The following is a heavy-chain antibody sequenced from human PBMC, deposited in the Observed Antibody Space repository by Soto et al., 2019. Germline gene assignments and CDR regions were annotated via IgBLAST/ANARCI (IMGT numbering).Heavy chain of an antibody. CDR2: ISGSGGST. CDR3: AKDRTTPGYCSGGSCYSFDY. D-gene: IGHD2-15*01. CDR1: GFTFSSYA. J-gene: IGHJ4*02. Sequence: EVQLLESGGGLVQPGGSLRLSCAASGFTFSSYAMSWVRQAPGKGLEWVSAISGSGGSTYYADSVKGRFTISRDNSKNTLYLQTNSLRAEDTAVYYCAKDRTTPGYCSGGSCYSFDYWGQGTLVTVSS. V-gene: IGHV3-23*01.